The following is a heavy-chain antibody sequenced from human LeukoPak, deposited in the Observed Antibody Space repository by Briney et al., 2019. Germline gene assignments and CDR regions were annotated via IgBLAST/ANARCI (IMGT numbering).Heavy chain of an antibody. D-gene: IGHD5-24*01. CDR3: ARAPGRDGYNPQGGTCFDY. J-gene: IGHJ4*02. V-gene: IGHV1-24*01. Sequence: GASVKVSCKVSGYTLTELSMHWVRQAPGKGLEWMGGFDPEDGETIYAQKFQGRVTMTEDTSTDTAYMELSRLRSNDTAVYYCARAPGRDGYNPQGGTCFDYWGQGTLVTVSS. CDR1: GYTLTELS. CDR2: FDPEDGET.